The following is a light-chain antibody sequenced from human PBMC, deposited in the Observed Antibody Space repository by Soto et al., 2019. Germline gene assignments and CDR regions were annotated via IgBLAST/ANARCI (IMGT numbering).Light chain of an antibody. CDR3: QQFNSYPPIT. CDR2: TAS. V-gene: IGKV1-9*01. CDR1: QDISTF. J-gene: IGKJ3*01. Sequence: IQLTQSPSTLSASVGDRVTITCRASQDISTFIGWYQQKPGKAPQLLIYTASTLQSGVPSRFSGSGFGTEFTLTISSPQPEDFATYYCQQFNSYPPITFGPGTKVDIK.